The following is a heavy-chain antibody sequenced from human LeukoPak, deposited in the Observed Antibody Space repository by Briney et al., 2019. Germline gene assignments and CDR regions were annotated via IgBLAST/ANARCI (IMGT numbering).Heavy chain of an antibody. CDR1: GYTFTDYY. V-gene: IGHV1-2*04. D-gene: IGHD3-16*01. Sequence: GASAKVSCRASGYTFTDYYMHWWRQAPGQGLEWMGWINPNSGDTNYAQRFQGWVTMTRDSSISTAYMDLSGLKSDDTAVYYCARGPNHGGFDYWGQGTLVTVSS. CDR2: INPNSGDT. CDR3: ARGPNHGGFDY. J-gene: IGHJ4*02.